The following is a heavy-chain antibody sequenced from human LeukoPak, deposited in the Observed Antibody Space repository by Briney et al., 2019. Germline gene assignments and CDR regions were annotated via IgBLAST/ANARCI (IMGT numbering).Heavy chain of an antibody. D-gene: IGHD6-6*01. CDR3: ARVIGDSSSSGSDY. J-gene: IGHJ4*02. V-gene: IGHV3-30*02. Sequence: GGSLRLSCAASGFTFSSYGMHWVRQAPGKGLEWVAFIRYDGSNKYYADSVKGRFTISRDNSKNTLYLQMNSLRAEDTAVYYCARVIGDSSSSGSDYWGQGTLVTVSS. CDR2: IRYDGSNK. CDR1: GFTFSSYG.